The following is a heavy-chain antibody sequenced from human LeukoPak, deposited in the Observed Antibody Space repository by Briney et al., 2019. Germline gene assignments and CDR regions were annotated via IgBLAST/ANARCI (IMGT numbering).Heavy chain of an antibody. Sequence: SETLSLTCTVTGGSISSYYWSWIRQPPGKGLEWIGYIYYSGSTNYNPSLKGRVTISVDTSKNQFSLKLSSVTAADTAVYYCAAAMVVAATGIDYWGQGTLVTVSS. CDR1: GGSISSYY. J-gene: IGHJ4*02. V-gene: IGHV4-59*01. CDR3: AAAMVVAATGIDY. CDR2: IYYSGST. D-gene: IGHD2-15*01.